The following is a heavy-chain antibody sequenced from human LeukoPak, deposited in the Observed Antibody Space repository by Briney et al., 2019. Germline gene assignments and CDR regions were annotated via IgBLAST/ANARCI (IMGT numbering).Heavy chain of an antibody. J-gene: IGHJ5*02. CDR3: AKHLRRRFFSRTLGFDP. D-gene: IGHD3-3*01. V-gene: IGHV4-34*01. CDR2: INHGGST. CDR1: GGSFSDSY. Sequence: PSETLSLTCAVYGGSFSDSYWSWIRQPPGKGLEWIGEINHGGSTKFNPSLQSRVTISLDTSRNQFPQKVNSVTGADTGVYYCAKHLRRRFFSRTLGFDPWGEGPPVTVSS.